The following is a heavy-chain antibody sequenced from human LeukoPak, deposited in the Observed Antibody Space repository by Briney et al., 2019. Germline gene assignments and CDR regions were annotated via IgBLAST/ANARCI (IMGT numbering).Heavy chain of an antibody. CDR3: AKDARYCSSTSCYDDWFDP. CDR2: IYYSGST. CDR1: GGSISSSSYY. D-gene: IGHD2-2*01. V-gene: IGHV4-39*07. J-gene: IGHJ5*02. Sequence: SETLSLTCTVSGGSISSSSYYWGWIRQPPGKGLEWIGSIYYSGSTYYNPSLKSRVTISVDTSKNQFSLKLSSVTAADTAVYYCAKDARYCSSTSCYDDWFDPWGRGTLVTVSS.